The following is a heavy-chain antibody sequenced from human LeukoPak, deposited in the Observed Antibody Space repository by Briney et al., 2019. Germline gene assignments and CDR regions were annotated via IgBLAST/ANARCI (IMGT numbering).Heavy chain of an antibody. CDR3: ARDWTTAFDY. V-gene: IGHV3-21*01. Sequence: GGSLRLSCAASGFPFSSYSMNWVRQAPGKGLEWASSISSSSSYIYYADSVKGRFTISRDNAKNSLYLQMNSLRAEDTAVYYCARDWTTAFDYWGQGTLVTVSS. CDR2: ISSSSSYI. CDR1: GFPFSSYS. J-gene: IGHJ4*02. D-gene: IGHD4-17*01.